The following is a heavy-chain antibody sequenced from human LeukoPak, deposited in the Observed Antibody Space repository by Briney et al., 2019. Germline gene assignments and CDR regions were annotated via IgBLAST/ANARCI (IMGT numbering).Heavy chain of an antibody. D-gene: IGHD1-26*01. CDR2: IYSDGTT. V-gene: IGHV3-66*01. CDR1: GFPVSDNY. J-gene: IGHJ4*02. Sequence: GGSLRLSCAASGFPVSDNYMSWVRQAPGKGLEWVSIIYSDGTTYYADSVKGRFTISRDNSKNSLYLQMNSLRAEDTAVYYCARAMSGSYYGSDYWGQGTLVTVSS. CDR3: ARAMSGSYYGSDY.